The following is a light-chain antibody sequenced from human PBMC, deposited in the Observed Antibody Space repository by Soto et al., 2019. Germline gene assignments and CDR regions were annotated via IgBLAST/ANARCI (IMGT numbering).Light chain of an antibody. CDR2: GSS. Sequence: EIVLTQSPGTLSLSPGETAALSGMASQTIGSTYLAWYQQKPGQAPRLLIFGSSNRATGIPDRFSGSGSGTDFTLSISRLEPEDFAVYYCQQYASSPLLNFGGGTKGDIK. CDR3: QQYASSPLLN. J-gene: IGKJ4*01. V-gene: IGKV3-20*01. CDR1: QTIGSTY.